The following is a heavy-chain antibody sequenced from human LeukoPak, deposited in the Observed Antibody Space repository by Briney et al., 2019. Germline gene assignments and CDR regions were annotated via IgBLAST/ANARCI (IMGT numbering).Heavy chain of an antibody. CDR3: ARLGRGPRYYDFWSGYSLFDP. D-gene: IGHD3-3*01. V-gene: IGHV4-4*07. CDR2: IYTSGST. CDR1: GGSISSYY. J-gene: IGHJ5*02. Sequence: SETLSLTCTVSGGSISSYYWSWIRQPAGKGLEWIGRIYTSGSTNYNPSLKSRVTISVDTSKNQFSLKLSSVTAADTAVYYCARLGRGPRYYDFWSGYSLFDPWGQGTLVTVSS.